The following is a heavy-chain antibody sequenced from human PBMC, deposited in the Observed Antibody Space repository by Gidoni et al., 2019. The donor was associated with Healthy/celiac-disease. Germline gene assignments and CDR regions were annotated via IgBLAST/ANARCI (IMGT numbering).Heavy chain of an antibody. Sequence: QVQLQQWGAGLLKPSETLSLTCAVYGGSFSGYYWSWIRQPPGKGLEWIGEINHSGSTNYNPSLKSRVTISVDTSKNQFSLKLSSVTAADTAVYYCASRPRYYYDSSGWAAGDWGQGTLVTVSS. D-gene: IGHD3-22*01. J-gene: IGHJ4*02. V-gene: IGHV4-34*01. CDR1: GGSFSGYY. CDR2: INHSGST. CDR3: ASRPRYYYDSSGWAAGD.